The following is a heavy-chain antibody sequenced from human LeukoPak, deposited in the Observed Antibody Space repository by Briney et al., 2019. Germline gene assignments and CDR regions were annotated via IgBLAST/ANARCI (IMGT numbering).Heavy chain of an antibody. V-gene: IGHV4-34*01. CDR2: VNHSGRT. CDR3: ARGIRGVIITTNYYNMDV. CDR1: GRSFSGYY. Sequence: SETLSLTCAVYGRSFSGYYWSWVRQPPGKGLEWMGEVNHSGRTSYDPSLKSRVTIPADTSKNQFSLRMTSLTAADTAVYYCARGIRGVIITTNYYNMDVWGPGTTVTVSS. J-gene: IGHJ6*03. D-gene: IGHD3-10*01.